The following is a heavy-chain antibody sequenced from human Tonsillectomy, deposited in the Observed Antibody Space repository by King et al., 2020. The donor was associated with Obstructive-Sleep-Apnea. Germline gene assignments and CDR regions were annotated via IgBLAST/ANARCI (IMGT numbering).Heavy chain of an antibody. V-gene: IGHV4-59*08. Sequence: VQLQESGPGLVKPSETLSLTCTVSGGSISSYYWSWIRQPPGKGLEWIGYIYYSGSTNYNPSLKSRVTISVDTSKNQFSLQLSSVTAADTAVYYCARHEQQLGTDYWGQGTLVTVSS. CDR2: IYYSGST. D-gene: IGHD6-13*01. CDR1: GGSISSYY. J-gene: IGHJ4*02. CDR3: ARHEQQLGTDY.